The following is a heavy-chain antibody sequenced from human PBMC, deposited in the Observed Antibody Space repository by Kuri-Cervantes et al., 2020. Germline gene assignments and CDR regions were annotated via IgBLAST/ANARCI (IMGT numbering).Heavy chain of an antibody. V-gene: IGHV4-39*01. CDR2: IYYTGTT. Sequence: ESLKISCTVSGGSISSSSYYWGWIRQPPGKGLEWIGSIYYTGTTYYNPSLKSRVTISVDTSKNQFTLNLSSVTAGDTAQYYCARLDSSSSSDYWGKGTLVTVSS. J-gene: IGHJ4*02. CDR3: ARLDSSSSSDY. D-gene: IGHD6-6*01. CDR1: GGSISSSSYY.